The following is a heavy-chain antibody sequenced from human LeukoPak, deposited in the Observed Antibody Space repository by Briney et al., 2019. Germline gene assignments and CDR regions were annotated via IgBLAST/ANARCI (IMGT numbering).Heavy chain of an antibody. CDR3: ARVKDSGPDDY. J-gene: IGHJ4*02. CDR2: IYSGGST. CDR1: GFTVSSNY. D-gene: IGHD3-10*01. Sequence: GGSLRLSCAASGFTVSSNYMSRVRQAPGKGLEWVSVIYSGGSTYYADSVKGRFTISRDNSKNTLYLQMNSLRAEDTAVYYCARVKDSGPDDYWGQGTLVTVSS. V-gene: IGHV3-66*01.